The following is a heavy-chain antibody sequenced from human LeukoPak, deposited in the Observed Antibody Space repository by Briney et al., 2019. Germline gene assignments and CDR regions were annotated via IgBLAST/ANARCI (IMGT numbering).Heavy chain of an antibody. J-gene: IGHJ4*02. CDR2: ISSSSSYI. CDR1: GFTLSSYS. CDR3: ARDSSVTSHDY. Sequence: GGSLRLSCAASGFTLSSYSMNWFRQAPGKGLKWVSSISSSSSYIYYADSVKGRFTISRDNAKNSLYLQMNSLRAEDTAVYYCARDSSVTSHDYWGQGTLVTVSS. V-gene: IGHV3-21*01. D-gene: IGHD5-18*01.